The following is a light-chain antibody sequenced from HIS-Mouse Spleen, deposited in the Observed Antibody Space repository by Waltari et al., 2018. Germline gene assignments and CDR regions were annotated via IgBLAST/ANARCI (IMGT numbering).Light chain of an antibody. CDR2: GKN. CDR3: NSRDSSGNHVV. CDR1: RLRSYY. V-gene: IGLV3-19*01. Sequence: SSELTQDPAVSVALGQTVRITCQGDRLRSYYASWYQQKPGQAPVLVIYGKNNRPSGIPDRFSGSSSGNTASLTITGAQAEDEADYYCNSRDSSGNHVVFGGGTKLTAL. J-gene: IGLJ2*01.